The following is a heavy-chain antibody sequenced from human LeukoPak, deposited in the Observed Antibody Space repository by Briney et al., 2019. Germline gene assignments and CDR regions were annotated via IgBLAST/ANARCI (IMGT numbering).Heavy chain of an antibody. J-gene: IGHJ4*02. CDR1: GFPLSSYA. CDR2: ISGDGGTT. D-gene: IGHD3-9*01. Sequence: PPGGSLRLSCIASGFPLSSYAMSWVRQAPGKGLECVSVISGDGGTTHYADFVKGRFTISRDNSKNTLYLQMNSLRAEDTAVYYCAGNRILTGYYLFDYWGQGTLVTVSS. CDR3: AGNRILTGYYLFDY. V-gene: IGHV3-23*01.